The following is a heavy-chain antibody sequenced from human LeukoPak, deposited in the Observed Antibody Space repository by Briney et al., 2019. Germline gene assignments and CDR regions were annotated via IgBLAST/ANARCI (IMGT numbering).Heavy chain of an antibody. J-gene: IGHJ6*03. Sequence: SETLSLTCTVSGYSISSGYYWGWIRQPPGKGLEWIGSIYHSGSTYYNPSLKNRVTISVDTSKNQFSLKLSSVTAADTAVYYCAGGYKYAYYNYYYMDVWGKGTTVTVSS. D-gene: IGHD5-24*01. V-gene: IGHV4-38-2*02. CDR2: IYHSGST. CDR3: AGGYKYAYYNYYYMDV. CDR1: GYSISSGYY.